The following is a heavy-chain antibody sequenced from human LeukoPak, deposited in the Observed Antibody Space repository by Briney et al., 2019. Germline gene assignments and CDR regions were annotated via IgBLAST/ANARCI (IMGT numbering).Heavy chain of an antibody. CDR1: GFTFDDYA. CDR3: AKDRRGYGAYAPGDY. CDR2: ISADGGST. Sequence: QPGGSLRLSCTASGFTFDDYAMHWVRQAPGKGLEWVSLISADGGSTYYADSVKGRFTISRDNSKNSLSLQMNSLRTEDTALYYCAKDRRGYGAYAPGDYWGQRTLVTVSS. D-gene: IGHD5-12*01. J-gene: IGHJ4*02. V-gene: IGHV3-43*02.